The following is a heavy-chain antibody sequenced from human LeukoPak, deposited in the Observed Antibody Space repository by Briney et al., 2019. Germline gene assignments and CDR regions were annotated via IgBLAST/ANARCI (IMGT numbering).Heavy chain of an antibody. CDR3: AKDPITMVRGVIPILAYYFDY. CDR2: IYYSGGT. Sequence: SETLSLTCNVSGGSISSDGYYWTWIRQLPGKGLEWIGHIYYSGGTSYNPSLKSRVTISVDTSKNQFSLKLSSVTAADTAVYYCAKDPITMVRGVIPILAYYFDYWGQGTLVTVSS. D-gene: IGHD3-10*01. J-gene: IGHJ4*02. V-gene: IGHV4-31*03. CDR1: GGSISSDGYY.